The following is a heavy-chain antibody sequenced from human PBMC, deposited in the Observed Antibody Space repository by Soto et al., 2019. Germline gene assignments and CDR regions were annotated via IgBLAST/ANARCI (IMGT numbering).Heavy chain of an antibody. Sequence: PGGSLRLSCAASGFTLSPFWMNWVRQAPGKGLEWVANIKQDGSEKYYVDSVKGRFIISRDNAKNSLYLHLNNLRAEDTAVYYCARDGDASGWYHYGMDVWGQGTLVTVS. V-gene: IGHV3-7*01. CDR3: ARDGDASGWYHYGMDV. D-gene: IGHD6-19*01. CDR1: GFTLSPFW. CDR2: IKQDGSEK. J-gene: IGHJ6*02.